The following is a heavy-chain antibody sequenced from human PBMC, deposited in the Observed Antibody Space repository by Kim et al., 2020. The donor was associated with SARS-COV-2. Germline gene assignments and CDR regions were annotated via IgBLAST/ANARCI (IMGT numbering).Heavy chain of an antibody. CDR3: ARRSPPARYNGMDV. Sequence: GGSLRLSCAASGFTFSTYDMNWVRQAPGKGLEWVSSISGSSSHIYYADSVKGRFTVSRDNANTSLYLQMNSLRVEDTAVYYCARRSPPARYNGMDVWGQG. V-gene: IGHV3-21*01. CDR1: GFTFSTYD. J-gene: IGHJ6*02. D-gene: IGHD3-9*01. CDR2: ISGSSSHI.